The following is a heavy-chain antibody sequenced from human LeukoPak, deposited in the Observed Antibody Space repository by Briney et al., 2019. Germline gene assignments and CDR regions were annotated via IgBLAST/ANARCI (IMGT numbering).Heavy chain of an antibody. J-gene: IGHJ2*01. Sequence: TGTLSLTCAVSGGSISISNSNWWSWVRQPPGKGLEWIGEISHSGSTNYNPSLKSRATISVDKSKNQFSLKLSSVTAADTAVYYCARDLHGGNSFTSDWYFDLWGRGTLVTVSS. V-gene: IGHV4-4*02. CDR2: ISHSGST. CDR1: GGSISISNSNW. CDR3: ARDLHGGNSFTSDWYFDL. D-gene: IGHD4-23*01.